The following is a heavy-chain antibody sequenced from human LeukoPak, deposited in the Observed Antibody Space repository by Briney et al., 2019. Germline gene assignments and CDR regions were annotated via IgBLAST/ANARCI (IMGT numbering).Heavy chain of an antibody. CDR3: ARESSYHDFWSGYSLNWFDP. J-gene: IGHJ5*02. CDR2: ISAYNGNT. CDR1: GYTFTSYG. Sequence: GASVKVSCKASGYTFTSYGISWVRQAPGQGLEWMGWISAYNGNTNYAQKLQGRVTMTTDTSTSTAYMELRSLRSDDTAVYYCARESSYHDFWSGYSLNWFDPWGQGTLVTVSS. V-gene: IGHV1-18*01. D-gene: IGHD3-3*01.